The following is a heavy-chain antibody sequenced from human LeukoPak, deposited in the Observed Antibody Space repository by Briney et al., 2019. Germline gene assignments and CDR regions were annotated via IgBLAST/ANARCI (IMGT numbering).Heavy chain of an antibody. V-gene: IGHV3-30*03. CDR1: GFTFSSYS. CDR2: ISYDGSTK. Sequence: GGSLRLSCVVSGFTFSSYSMSWVRQAPGKGLEWVAVISYDGSTKNYADSVKGRFTISRDNSKNTLYLQMNSLRAEDTAVYYCASLGWTASDFDYWGQGTLVTVSS. CDR3: ASLGWTASDFDY. J-gene: IGHJ4*02. D-gene: IGHD2-15*01.